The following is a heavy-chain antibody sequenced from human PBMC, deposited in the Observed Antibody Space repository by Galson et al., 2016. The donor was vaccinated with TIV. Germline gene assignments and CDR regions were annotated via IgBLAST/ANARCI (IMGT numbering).Heavy chain of an antibody. CDR3: AKDRDLYPPFMGTFDH. CDR1: GFTFSKYG. CDR2: VADHGNTQ. Sequence: SLRLSCAASGFTFSKYGMLWVRQAPGKGLEWVAVVADHGNTQYYADSVKGRFTVSRDNSKNTVYLQMNSLRAEDTAVYYCAKDRDLYPPFMGTFDHWGQGTMVTVSS. V-gene: IGHV3-30*18. J-gene: IGHJ4*02. D-gene: IGHD7-27*01.